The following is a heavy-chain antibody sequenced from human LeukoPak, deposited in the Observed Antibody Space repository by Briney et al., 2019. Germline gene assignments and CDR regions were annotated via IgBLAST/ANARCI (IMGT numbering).Heavy chain of an antibody. CDR1: GFTFSSYE. V-gene: IGHV3-48*03. CDR2: ISSSGSTI. J-gene: IGHJ4*02. D-gene: IGHD3-10*01. CDR3: ARDGNYYGSGSDY. Sequence: GGSLRLSCAASGFTFSSYEMNWVRQAPGKGLEWVSYISSSGSTIYYADSVKGRFTISRDNAKNSLYLQMNSLRAEDTAVYYCARDGNYYGSGSDYWGQGTLVTVSS.